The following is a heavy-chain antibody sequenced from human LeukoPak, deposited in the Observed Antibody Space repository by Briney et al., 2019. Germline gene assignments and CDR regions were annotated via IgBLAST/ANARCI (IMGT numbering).Heavy chain of an antibody. CDR3: TTENWYVFEN. Sequence: GGSLRLSCAASGFPFSSYWMAWVRQAPGKGLEWVANITLDGSDSYYVYSVKGRFTVSRDNAKNSLYLQMNSLRVEDTAVFYCTTENWYVFENWGQGALVTVSS. J-gene: IGHJ4*02. CDR2: ITLDGSDS. V-gene: IGHV3-7*04. CDR1: GFPFSSYW. D-gene: IGHD5/OR15-5a*01.